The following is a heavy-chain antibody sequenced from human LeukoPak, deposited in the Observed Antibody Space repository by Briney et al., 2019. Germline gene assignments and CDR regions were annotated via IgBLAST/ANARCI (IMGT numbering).Heavy chain of an antibody. Sequence: GGSLRLSCAASGFTVSDSYLSWVRQAPGKGLEWVSVIYSGGSTYYADSVKGRFTISRDNSRNTLYLQMNSLRAEDTAVYYCARGWFYGMDVWGRGTTVSVSS. J-gene: IGHJ6*02. CDR2: IYSGGST. V-gene: IGHV3-66*01. CDR1: GFTVSDSY. CDR3: ARGWFYGMDV. D-gene: IGHD3-10*01.